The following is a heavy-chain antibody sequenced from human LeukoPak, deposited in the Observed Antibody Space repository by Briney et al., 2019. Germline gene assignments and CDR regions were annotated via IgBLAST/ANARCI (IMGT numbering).Heavy chain of an antibody. D-gene: IGHD3-10*01. Sequence: GGSLRLSCAASGFTFSSYGMHWVRQAPGKGLEWVAVISYDGSNKYYADSVKGRFTISRDNSKNTLYLQMNSLRAEDTAVYYCANALLYYYGSGSYFRVDAFDIWGQGTMATVSS. CDR1: GFTFSSYG. CDR2: ISYDGSNK. V-gene: IGHV3-30*18. J-gene: IGHJ3*02. CDR3: ANALLYYYGSGSYFRVDAFDI.